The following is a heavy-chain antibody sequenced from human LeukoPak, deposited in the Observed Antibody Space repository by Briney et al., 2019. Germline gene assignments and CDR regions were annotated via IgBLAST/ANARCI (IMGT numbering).Heavy chain of an antibody. CDR3: ARLDQIHGDYGSVQDY. Sequence: PGRSLRLSCAASGFTFSSYAMHWVRQAPGKGLEWVAVISYDGSNKYYADSVKGRFTISRDNSKNTLYLQMNSLRAEDTAVYYCARLDQIHGDYGSVQDYWGQGTLVTVSS. D-gene: IGHD4-17*01. CDR1: GFTFSSYA. J-gene: IGHJ4*02. V-gene: IGHV3-30-3*01. CDR2: ISYDGSNK.